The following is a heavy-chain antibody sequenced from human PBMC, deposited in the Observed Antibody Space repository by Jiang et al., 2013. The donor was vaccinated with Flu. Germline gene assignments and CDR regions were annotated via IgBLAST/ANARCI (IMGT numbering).Heavy chain of an antibody. CDR1: GFTFSSYL. CDR2: IKQDGSEK. Sequence: RVSCAASGFTFSSYLMSWVRHAPGRGLEWVANIKQDGSEKYYVDSVKGRFTISRDNAKNLLYLQMNSLRAEDTGVYYCARGLDFGGYVGSGNSFDPWGQGTLVTVSS. CDR3: ARGLDFGGYVGSGNSFDP. J-gene: IGHJ5*02. D-gene: IGHD4-17*01. V-gene: IGHV3-7*01.